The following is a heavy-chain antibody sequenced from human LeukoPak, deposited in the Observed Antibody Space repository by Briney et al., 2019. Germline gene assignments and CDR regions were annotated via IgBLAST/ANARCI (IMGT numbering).Heavy chain of an antibody. CDR2: ISYDGSNK. D-gene: IGHD6-13*01. J-gene: IGHJ3*02. CDR1: GFTFSSYA. V-gene: IGHV3-30*04. Sequence: RRSLRLSCAASGFTFSSYAMHWVRQAPGKGLEWVAVISYDGSNKYYADSVKGRFTISRDNSKNTLYLQMNSLRAEDTAVYYCARGYSSSWAGEDAFDIWGQGTVVTVSS. CDR3: ARGYSSSWAGEDAFDI.